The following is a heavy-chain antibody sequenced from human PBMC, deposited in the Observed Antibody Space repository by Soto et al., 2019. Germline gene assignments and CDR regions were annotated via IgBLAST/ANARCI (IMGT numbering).Heavy chain of an antibody. CDR2: INSDATST. J-gene: IGHJ6*02. CDR3: ARGERKSSAGVPHGMDV. CDR1: GFSLFTFSDYW. Sequence: EVQLVESGGGLVQPGGSLRLSCAASGFSLFTFSDYWMHWVRQAPGKGLVWVSRINSDATSTTYADSVKGRFTISSDNAKNTLYLQLNSLRPEDTSVYFCARGERKSSAGVPHGMDVWGPGTTVTVSS. V-gene: IGHV3-74*01. D-gene: IGHD3-16*01.